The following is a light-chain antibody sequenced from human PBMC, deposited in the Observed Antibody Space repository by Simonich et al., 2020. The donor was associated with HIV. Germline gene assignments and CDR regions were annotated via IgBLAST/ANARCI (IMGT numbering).Light chain of an antibody. J-gene: IGKJ4*01. V-gene: IGKV1-39*01. CDR3: QQSFSTPLT. Sequence: DIQMIQSPSSLSASVGDRVTITCRASQTISSYLNWYQQKPGKAPKLLIYAASSLQSGVPSRFSGSGSGTYFTLTISSLQPEDFATYYCQQSFSTPLTFGGGTKVEIK. CDR1: QTISSY. CDR2: AAS.